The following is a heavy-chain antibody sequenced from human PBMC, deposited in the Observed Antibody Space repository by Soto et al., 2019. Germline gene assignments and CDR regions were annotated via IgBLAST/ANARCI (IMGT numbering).Heavy chain of an antibody. D-gene: IGHD6-13*01. J-gene: IGHJ5*02. CDR2: IHYRGNT. CDR3: AMVSATGTRWFGP. Sequence: SETLSLTCTVSGGSVSSGAYYWGWVRQNPGKGLEWIGYIHYRGNTYYNPSLMSRVTISIDTSQNQFSLMLSSVTAADTAVYFCAMVSATGTRWFGPWGQGTQVTVSS. CDR1: GGSVSSGAYY. V-gene: IGHV4-31*03.